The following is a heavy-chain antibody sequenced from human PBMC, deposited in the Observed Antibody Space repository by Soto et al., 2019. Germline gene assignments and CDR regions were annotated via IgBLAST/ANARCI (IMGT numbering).Heavy chain of an antibody. Sequence: GSLRLSCAASGFTFSSYWMSWVRQAPGKGLEWVANIKQDGSEKYYVDSVKGRFTISRDNAKNSLYLQMNSLRAEDTAVYYCARDIRPWYSSSWYYFDYWGQGTLVTVSS. V-gene: IGHV3-7*01. CDR2: IKQDGSEK. CDR3: ARDIRPWYSSSWYYFDY. J-gene: IGHJ4*02. CDR1: GFTFSSYW. D-gene: IGHD6-13*01.